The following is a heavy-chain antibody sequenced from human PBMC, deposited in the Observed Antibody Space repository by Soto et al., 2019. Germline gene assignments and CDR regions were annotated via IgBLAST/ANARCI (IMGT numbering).Heavy chain of an antibody. Sequence: SETLSLTCAVYGGSFSGYYWSWIRQPPGKGLEWIGEINHSGSTNYNPSLKSRVTISVDTSKNQFSLKLSSVTAADTAVYYCARIPVGYCSSTSCLNYYYYYYMDVWGKGTTVTVSS. V-gene: IGHV4-34*01. CDR2: INHSGST. D-gene: IGHD2-2*03. CDR3: ARIPVGYCSSTSCLNYYYYYYMDV. J-gene: IGHJ6*03. CDR1: GGSFSGYY.